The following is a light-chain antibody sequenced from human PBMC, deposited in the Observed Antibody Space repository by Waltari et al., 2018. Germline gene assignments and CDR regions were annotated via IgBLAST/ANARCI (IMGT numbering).Light chain of an antibody. CDR1: QSSSNW. CDR3: QQYNSYSLLT. Sequence: IQMTQFPSTLSASVGDRFTITCRAGQSSSNWLAWYQQKPGKVPKLLIYKASTLVSGVPSRFSGSGSVTEFTLTISSLQPDEFATYYCQQYNSYSLLTFGGGTKVEIK. V-gene: IGKV1-5*03. CDR2: KAS. J-gene: IGKJ4*01.